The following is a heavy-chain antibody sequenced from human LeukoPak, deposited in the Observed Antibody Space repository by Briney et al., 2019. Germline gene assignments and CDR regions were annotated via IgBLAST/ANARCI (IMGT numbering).Heavy chain of an antibody. J-gene: IGHJ4*02. Sequence: GGSLRLSCAASGFTFSSYAMSWVRQAPGKGLEWVSGISGSGGSTYYADSVKGRFAISRDNSKNTLYLQMNSLRAEDTAVYYCAKARVTVTGTDYWGQGTLVTVSS. V-gene: IGHV3-23*01. CDR3: AKARVTVTGTDY. CDR2: ISGSGGST. CDR1: GFTFSSYA. D-gene: IGHD4-17*01.